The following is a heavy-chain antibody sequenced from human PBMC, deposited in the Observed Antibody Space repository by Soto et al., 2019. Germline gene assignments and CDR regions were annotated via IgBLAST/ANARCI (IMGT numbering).Heavy chain of an antibody. CDR3: ARESRNYQLLRV. CDR2: INAGNGNT. D-gene: IGHD2-2*01. Sequence: ASVKVSCKASGYTFTSYAMHWVRQAPGQRLEWMGWINAGNGNTKYSQKFQGRVTITRDTSASTAYMELSSLRSEDTAVDYCARESRNYQLLRVWGQGTLVTVSS. V-gene: IGHV1-3*01. J-gene: IGHJ4*02. CDR1: GYTFTSYA.